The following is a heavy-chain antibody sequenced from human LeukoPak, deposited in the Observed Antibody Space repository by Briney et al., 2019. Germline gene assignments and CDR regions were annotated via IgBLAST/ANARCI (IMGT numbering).Heavy chain of an antibody. CDR1: GYTLTDYY. CDR3: ARDSGDAFDI. CDR2: INPNSGGT. V-gene: IGHV1-2*06. J-gene: IGHJ3*02. Sequence: ASVKVSCRASGYTLTDYYMHWVRQAPGQGLEWMGRINPNSGGTNYAQKFQGRVTMTRDTSISTVYMELSRLRSDDTAVYYCARDSGDAFDIWGQGTMVTVSS.